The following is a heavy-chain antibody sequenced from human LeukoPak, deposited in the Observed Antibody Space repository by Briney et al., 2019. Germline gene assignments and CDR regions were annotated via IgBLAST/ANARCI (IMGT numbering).Heavy chain of an antibody. V-gene: IGHV1-46*01. Sequence: ASVKVSCKASGYTFTSYYMHWVRQAPGQGLEWMGIINPSGGSTSYAQKFQGRVTMTRDTSISTAYMELSRLRSDDTAVYYCAADRDYGDYVFDYWGQGTLVTVSS. J-gene: IGHJ4*02. CDR3: AADRDYGDYVFDY. CDR2: INPSGGST. D-gene: IGHD4-17*01. CDR1: GYTFTSYY.